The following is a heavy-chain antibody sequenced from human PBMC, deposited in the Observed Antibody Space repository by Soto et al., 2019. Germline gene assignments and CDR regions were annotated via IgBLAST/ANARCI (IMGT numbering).Heavy chain of an antibody. D-gene: IGHD3-3*01. V-gene: IGHV3-7*01. J-gene: IGHJ4*02. CDR1: GFTLSSYW. CDR2: IKQDGSEK. Sequence: HPGGSLRLSCAASGFTLSSYWMSWVRQAPGKGLEWVANIKQDGSEKYYVDSVKGRFTISRDNAKNSLYLQMNSLRAEDTAVYYCATYYDFWSGFDYWGQGTLVTVSS. CDR3: ATYYDFWSGFDY.